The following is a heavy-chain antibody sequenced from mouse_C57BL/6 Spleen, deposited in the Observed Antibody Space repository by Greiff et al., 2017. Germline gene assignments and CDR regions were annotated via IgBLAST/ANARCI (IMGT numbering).Heavy chain of an antibody. V-gene: IGHV1-82*01. CDR3: ASPYYGSSYWYFDV. J-gene: IGHJ1*03. CDR2: IYPGDGDT. CDR1: GYAFRSSW. D-gene: IGHD1-1*01. Sequence: VQLQESGPELVKPGASVKISCKASGYAFRSSWMNWVKQRPGKGLERIGRIYPGDGDTNYNGKIKGKATLTADKSSSTAYMQLSSLTSEDSAVYFCASPYYGSSYWYFDVWGTGTTVTVSS.